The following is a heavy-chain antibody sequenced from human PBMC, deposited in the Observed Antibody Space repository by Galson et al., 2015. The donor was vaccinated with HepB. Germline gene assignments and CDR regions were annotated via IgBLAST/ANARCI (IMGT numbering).Heavy chain of an antibody. CDR1: GFTFSSYA. CDR2: ISYDGSNK. J-gene: IGHJ4*02. D-gene: IGHD3-22*01. Sequence: SLRLSCAASGFTFSSYAMHWVRQAPGKGLEWVAVISYDGSNKYYADSVKGRFTISRDNSKNTLYLQMNSLRAEDTAVYYCARADDSSGYYSRSLGVGDYWGQGTLVTVSS. CDR3: ARADDSSGYYSRSLGVGDY. V-gene: IGHV3-30*04.